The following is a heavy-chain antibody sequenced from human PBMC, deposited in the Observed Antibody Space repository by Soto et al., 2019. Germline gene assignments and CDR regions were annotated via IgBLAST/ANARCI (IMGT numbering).Heavy chain of an antibody. CDR1: GFSFSSFV. D-gene: IGHD6-13*01. CDR3: AKGRSGSWKGGPPPNYFDP. Sequence: GVSLRLSCAASGFSFSSFVMNWLRRAPGKGLEWVSSVSGSGGSTYYSDSVKGRFTISRDNSKNTVFLQMQSLKAEDTAVYFCAKGRSGSWKGGPPPNYFDPWGQGTLVTVSS. J-gene: IGHJ5*02. CDR2: VSGSGGST. V-gene: IGHV3-23*01.